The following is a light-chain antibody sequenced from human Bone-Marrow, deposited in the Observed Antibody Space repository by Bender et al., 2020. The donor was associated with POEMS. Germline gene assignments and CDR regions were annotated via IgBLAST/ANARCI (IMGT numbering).Light chain of an antibody. CDR3: QVWDTSRDRGIF. CDR2: DDS. V-gene: IGLV3-21*02. J-gene: IGLJ2*01. Sequence: SYVLTQAPSVSVAPGQTAKITCGGNNIGSKSVHWYQQKSGQAPVLVVHDDSDRPSGIPERISGSNSGNTATLTISRVEAGDEADYYCQVWDTSRDRGIFFGGGTKLTVL. CDR1: NIGSKS.